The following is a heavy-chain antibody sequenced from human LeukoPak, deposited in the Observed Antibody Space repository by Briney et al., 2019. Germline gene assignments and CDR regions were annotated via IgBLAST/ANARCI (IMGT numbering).Heavy chain of an antibody. CDR1: GFTPSSYE. Sequence: GGSLRLSCAASGFTPSSYEMSWVRQAPGKGLEWVSGINWNGGSTGYADSAKGRFTISRDNAKNSLYLQMNSLRAEDTALYYCNGYCSSASCYSDMDVWGQGTTVTVSS. V-gene: IGHV3-20*04. D-gene: IGHD2-2*02. CDR3: NGYCSSASCYSDMDV. CDR2: INWNGGST. J-gene: IGHJ6*02.